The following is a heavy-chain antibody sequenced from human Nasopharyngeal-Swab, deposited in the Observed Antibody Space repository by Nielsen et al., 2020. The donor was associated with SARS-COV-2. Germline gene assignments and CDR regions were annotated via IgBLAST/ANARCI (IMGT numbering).Heavy chain of an antibody. J-gene: IGHJ4*02. CDR2: IYHSGST. Sequence: SETLSLTCAVSGGSISSSNWWSWVRQPPGKGLEWIGEIYHSGSTNYNPSLKSRVTISVDKSKNQFSLKLSSVTAADTAVYYCARGGVVPAVSNFDYWGQGTLVTVSS. V-gene: IGHV4-4*02. CDR3: ARGGVVPAVSNFDY. D-gene: IGHD2-2*01. CDR1: GGSISSSNW.